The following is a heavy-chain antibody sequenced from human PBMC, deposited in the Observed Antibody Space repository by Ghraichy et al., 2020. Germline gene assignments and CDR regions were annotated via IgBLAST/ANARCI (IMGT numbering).Heavy chain of an antibody. CDR1: GFTFSRYG. CDR2: IYYDGSNK. V-gene: IGHV3-33*01. CDR3: ARDLHFGIGYYFDY. Sequence: GGSLRLSCAGSGFTFSRYGMHWVRQAPGKGLEWVAVIYYDGSNKYYAESVKGRFTISRDNSRNTLDLQMDSLRAEDTAVYYCARDLHFGIGYYFDYWGQGTLVTVSS. J-gene: IGHJ4*02. D-gene: IGHD2/OR15-2a*01.